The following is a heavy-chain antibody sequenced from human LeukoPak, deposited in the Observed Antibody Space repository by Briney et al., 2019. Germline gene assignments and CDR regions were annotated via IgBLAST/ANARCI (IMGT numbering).Heavy chain of an antibody. CDR3: ARESEGGTGTNCPDY. Sequence: GGSLRLSCAASGFIFSSDDMHWVRQAPGKGLEWVAGIQSNGRNKYYVDSVKGRFAISRDNSKSTLYLQVNSLRVEDTALYYCARESEGGTGTNCPDYWGQGTLVTVSS. D-gene: IGHD2-2*01. J-gene: IGHJ4*02. CDR2: IQSNGRNK. V-gene: IGHV3-33*05. CDR1: GFIFSSDD.